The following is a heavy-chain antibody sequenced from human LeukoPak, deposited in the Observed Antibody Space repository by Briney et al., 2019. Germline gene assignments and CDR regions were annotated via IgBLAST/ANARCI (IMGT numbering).Heavy chain of an antibody. Sequence: GSLRLSCAASGFTFSTYTMNWVRQAPGKGLEWVSSITSSSSYLYLADSVKGRFTISRDNAKNSLYLQMNSLRAEDTAVYYCARDDSPYGSGTKPHDYWGQGTLVTVSS. CDR1: GFTFSTYT. J-gene: IGHJ4*02. CDR3: ARDDSPYGSGTKPHDY. D-gene: IGHD3-10*01. CDR2: ITSSSSYL. V-gene: IGHV3-21*01.